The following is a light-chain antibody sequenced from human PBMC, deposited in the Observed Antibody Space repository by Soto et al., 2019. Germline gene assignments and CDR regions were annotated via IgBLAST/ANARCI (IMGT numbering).Light chain of an antibody. CDR3: SSYTSRSTLDV. CDR2: EVS. V-gene: IGLV2-14*01. J-gene: IGLJ1*01. Sequence: QSVLTQPASVSGSPGQSITISCTGTSSDVGGYNYVSWYQQHPGKAPKLMIYEVSNRPSGVSNRFSGSKSGNTASLTISGLQAEDEADYHCSSYTSRSTLDVFGTGTKVTVL. CDR1: SSDVGGYNY.